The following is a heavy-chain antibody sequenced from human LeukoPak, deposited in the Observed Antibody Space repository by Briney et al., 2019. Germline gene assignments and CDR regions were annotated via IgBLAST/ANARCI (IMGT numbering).Heavy chain of an antibody. CDR1: DGSISSSSHY. CDR2: IYNSGSA. J-gene: IGHJ6*02. Sequence: SETLSLTCTVSDGSISSSSHYWGWIRQPPGKGLEWIGNIYNSGSAYYNPSLRSRATISVDTSKNQFSLKLNSVTAADTAVYYCATIHYYHGMDVWGQGTTVTVSS. CDR3: ATIHYYHGMDV. D-gene: IGHD5-18*01. V-gene: IGHV4-39*01.